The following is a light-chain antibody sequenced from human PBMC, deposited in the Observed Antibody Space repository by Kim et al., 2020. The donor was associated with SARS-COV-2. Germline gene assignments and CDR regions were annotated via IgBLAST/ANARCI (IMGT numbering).Light chain of an antibody. CDR2: YDS. V-gene: IGLV3-21*04. CDR3: QVWDSSSAHVV. J-gene: IGLJ2*01. Sequence: SYELTQPPSVSVAPGKTARITCGGNNIGSKSVHWYQQKPGQAPVLVIYYDSDRPSGIPERFSGSNSGSTATLTISRVEAGDEADYYCQVWDSSSAHVVFG. CDR1: NIGSKS.